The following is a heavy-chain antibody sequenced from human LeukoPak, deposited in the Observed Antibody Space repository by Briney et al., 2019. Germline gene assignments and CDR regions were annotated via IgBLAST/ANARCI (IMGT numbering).Heavy chain of an antibody. CDR2: INPNSGDT. Sequence: AASVKVSCKASGYTFTGYYMHWVRQAPGQGLEWMGWINPNSGDTAYAQKFQGRVAMTRDTSVTTAYMELSSLRSEDTAVYYCARGLGDYYDTSDYYYAVPAHWGQGTLVTVSS. CDR1: GYTFTGYY. J-gene: IGHJ4*02. V-gene: IGHV1-2*02. CDR3: ARGLGDYYDTSDYYYAVPAH. D-gene: IGHD3-22*01.